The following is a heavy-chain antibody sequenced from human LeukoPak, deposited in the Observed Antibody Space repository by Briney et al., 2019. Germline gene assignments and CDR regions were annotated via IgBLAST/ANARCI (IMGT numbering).Heavy chain of an antibody. J-gene: IGHJ4*02. CDR2: ISSDGGNK. CDR1: GFIFSGYA. D-gene: IGHD3-22*01. CDR3: ARTAGDSSGYYHDF. Sequence: GGSLRLSCAASGFIFSGYAMHWVRQAPGKGLEWAAVISSDGGNKYYADSVKGRFTISRDHSKNTLYLQMNSLRVDDTAVYYCARTAGDSSGYYHDFWGQGTLVTVSS. V-gene: IGHV3-30-3*01.